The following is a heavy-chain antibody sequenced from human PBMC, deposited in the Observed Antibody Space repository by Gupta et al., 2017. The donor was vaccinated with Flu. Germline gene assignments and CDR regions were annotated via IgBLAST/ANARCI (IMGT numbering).Heavy chain of an antibody. Sequence: EVQLVESGGGLVRPGGSLRLSCVGTGFTFDTHWMNWVRQAPGKGLEWVSRFNPAGKSTSSAASVRCRFTISRDNDKNTLYRQISSLRSEDTAVYYCARDEYADYNPFDYWGQGTLVTVSS. CDR1: GFTFDTHW. J-gene: IGHJ4*02. V-gene: IGHV3-74*01. D-gene: IGHD4-17*01. CDR3: ARDEYADYNPFDY. CDR2: FNPAGKST.